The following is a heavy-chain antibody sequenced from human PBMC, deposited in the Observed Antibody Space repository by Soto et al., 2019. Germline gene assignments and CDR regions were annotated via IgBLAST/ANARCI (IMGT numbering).Heavy chain of an antibody. CDR3: ARRPHCSGGICYYGLDN. Sequence: ASVKVSCKASGYTFTNSDINWVRQAPGQGLEWMGWMNPDSGHAAYAQKFQGRVTLTTSTSTSTVYMEMRSLGSEDTAVYYCARRPHCSGGICYYGLDNWGQGTLVTISS. V-gene: IGHV1-8*01. CDR1: GYTFTNSD. D-gene: IGHD2-15*01. CDR2: MNPDSGHA. J-gene: IGHJ4*02.